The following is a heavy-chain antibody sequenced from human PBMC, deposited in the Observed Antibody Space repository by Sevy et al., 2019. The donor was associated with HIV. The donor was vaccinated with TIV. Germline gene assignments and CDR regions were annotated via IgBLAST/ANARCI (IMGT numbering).Heavy chain of an antibody. CDR2: ISSSSSYI. CDR3: AREGGYVNIFGVVPRDAMDV. D-gene: IGHD3-3*02. CDR1: GFTFSPYS. J-gene: IGHJ6*02. V-gene: IGHV3-21*01. Sequence: GGSLRLSCAASGFTFSPYSMNWVRQAPGKGLEWVSSISSSSSYIYYADSVKGRFIISRDNAKNSLYLQMNSLRAEETAVYYGAREGGYVNIFGVVPRDAMDVWGQGTTVTVSS.